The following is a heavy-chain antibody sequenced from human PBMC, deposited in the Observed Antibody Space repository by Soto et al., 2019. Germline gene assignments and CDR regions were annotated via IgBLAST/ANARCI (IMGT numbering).Heavy chain of an antibody. Sequence: PSETLSLTCTVSGDSLSSRTYYWGWIRQPPGKGLEWIGTMYYRGNTYYTPSLKRRVTMSVDTSNNHFSLKLTSVTSADTAVYSCARTLPPGRYFRYWGPGTLVTVSS. CDR3: ARTLPPGRYFRY. CDR2: MYYRGNT. J-gene: IGHJ4*01. CDR1: GDSLSSRTYY. D-gene: IGHD3-10*01. V-gene: IGHV4-39*01.